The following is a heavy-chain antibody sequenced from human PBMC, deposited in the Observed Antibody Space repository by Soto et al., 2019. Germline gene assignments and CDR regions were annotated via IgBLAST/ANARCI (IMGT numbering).Heavy chain of an antibody. J-gene: IGHJ4*02. D-gene: IGHD2-2*01. CDR1: GYTFSDYN. Sequence: QVQLVQSGAEVKKPGASVRVSCKSSGYTFSDYNVHWVRQAPGQGLEWLGWIFPQSGATKYAQRPQGRVTMTRDTSISAVHMGVSGLRSDDTAAYFCARESSTWNQSCSRTTCALDQWGQGTLVIVSS. CDR2: IFPQSGAT. CDR3: ARESSTWNQSCSRTTCALDQ. V-gene: IGHV1-2*02.